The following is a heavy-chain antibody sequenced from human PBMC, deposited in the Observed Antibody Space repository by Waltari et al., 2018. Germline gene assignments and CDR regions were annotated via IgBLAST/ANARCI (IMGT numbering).Heavy chain of an antibody. J-gene: IGHJ6*03. CDR3: ARWPYCSGGSCYSYYYYYMDV. CDR2: INHSGST. D-gene: IGHD2-15*01. V-gene: IGHV4-34*01. Sequence: QVQLQQWGAGLLKPSETLSLTCAVYGGSFSGYYWSWIRQPPGKGLEWIGEINHSGSTNYTPSLKSRVTISVDTSKNQFSLKLSSVTAADTAVYYCARWPYCSGGSCYSYYYYYMDVWGKGTTVTVSS. CDR1: GGSFSGYY.